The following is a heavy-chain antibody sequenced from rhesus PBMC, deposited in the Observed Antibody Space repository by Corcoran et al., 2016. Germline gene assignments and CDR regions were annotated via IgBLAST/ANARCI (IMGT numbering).Heavy chain of an antibody. D-gene: IGHD1-20*01. CDR2: KNTNNGNK. V-gene: IGHV1S9*01. Sequence: QVQLVQSGAEVKKPGASVKLSCKASGYTFTRYYIHWVRQAPGKVLEWRGWKNTNNGNKGYAQKFQGRETMTRDTATSTAYMELSSLRSEDTAVYYCTRLSGNNGFDYWGQGVLVTVAS. CDR1: GYTFTRYY. CDR3: TRLSGNNGFDY. J-gene: IGHJ4*01.